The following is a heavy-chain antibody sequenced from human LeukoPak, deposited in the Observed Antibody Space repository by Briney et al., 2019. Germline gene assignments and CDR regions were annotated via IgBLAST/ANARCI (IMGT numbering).Heavy chain of an antibody. J-gene: IGHJ4*02. V-gene: IGHV3-64D*06. Sequence: PGGSLRLSCSASGLTFSSFALHWVRQAPGKRLEYVSGISNNGVSTYYADSVKGRFTIPRDNSKNTLYLKMGSVRAEDTAIYYFLKDDSYYYDSGFYPYWGQGTLVTVSS. CDR3: LKDDSYYYDSGFYPY. CDR1: GLTFSSFA. CDR2: ISNNGVST. D-gene: IGHD3-10*01.